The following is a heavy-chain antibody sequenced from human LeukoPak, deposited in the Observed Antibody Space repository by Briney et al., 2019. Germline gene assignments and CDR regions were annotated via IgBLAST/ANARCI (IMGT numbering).Heavy chain of an antibody. CDR2: INHSGST. D-gene: IGHD3-3*01. CDR1: GGSFSGYY. Sequence: SETLSLICAVYGGSFSGYYWSWIRQPPGKGLEWIGEINHSGSTNYNPSLKSRVTISVDTSKNQFSLKLSSVTAADTAVYYCARVPHDFWSGYHDYWGQGTLVTVSS. V-gene: IGHV4-34*01. J-gene: IGHJ4*02. CDR3: ARVPHDFWSGYHDY.